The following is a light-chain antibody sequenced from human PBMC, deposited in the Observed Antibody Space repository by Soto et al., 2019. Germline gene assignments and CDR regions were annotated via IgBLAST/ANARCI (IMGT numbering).Light chain of an antibody. Sequence: QSALTQPASVSGSPGQSITISCTGTSIEVGGYNYVSWYQQHPGKAPKLMIYDVSNRPSGVSNRFSGSKSGNTASLTISGLQAEDEAVYYCSSYTSSSTPHVFGTGTKLTVL. CDR3: SSYTSSSTPHV. J-gene: IGLJ1*01. CDR2: DVS. CDR1: SIEVGGYNY. V-gene: IGLV2-14*01.